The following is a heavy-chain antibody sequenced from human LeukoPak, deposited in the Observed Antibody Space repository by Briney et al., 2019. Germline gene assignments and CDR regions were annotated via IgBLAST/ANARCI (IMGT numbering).Heavy chain of an antibody. CDR3: ARVGHNCGGDCYSPWFDP. CDR2: IYTSGST. V-gene: IGHV4-4*07. Sequence: SETLSLTCTVSGYSMSSGYYWGWIRQPAGKGLEWIGRIYTSGSTNYNPSLKRRVTISVDTSKSQFSLKLTSVTAADTAVYYCARVGHNCGGDCYSPWFDPWGQGTLVTVSS. CDR1: GYSMSSGYY. D-gene: IGHD2-21*02. J-gene: IGHJ5*02.